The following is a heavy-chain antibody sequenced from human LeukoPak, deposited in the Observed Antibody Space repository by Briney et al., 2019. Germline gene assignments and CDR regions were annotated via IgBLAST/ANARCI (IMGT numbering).Heavy chain of an antibody. V-gene: IGHV4-34*01. J-gene: IGHJ4*02. CDR1: GGSFSGYY. D-gene: IGHD3-10*01. CDR2: INHSGST. Sequence: PSETLSLTCAVYGGSFSGYYWSWIRQPPGKGLEWIGEINHSGSTNYNPSLKSRVTISVDTSKNQFSLKLSSVTAADTAVYYCARSRPRRVLLWFGESSFDYWGQGTLVTVSS. CDR3: ARSRPRRVLLWFGESSFDY.